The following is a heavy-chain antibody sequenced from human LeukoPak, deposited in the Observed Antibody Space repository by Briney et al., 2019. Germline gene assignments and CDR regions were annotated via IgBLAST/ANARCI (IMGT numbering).Heavy chain of an antibody. V-gene: IGHV3-21*01. CDR3: ARDASASWDYFDY. J-gene: IGHJ4*02. Sequence: GGSLRPSCAASGFTFSSYSMNWVRQAPGKGLEWVSSISSSSSYIYYADSVKGRFTISRDNAKNSLYLQMNSLRAEDTAVYYCARDASASWDYFDYWGQGTLVTVSS. CDR1: GFTFSSYS. D-gene: IGHD6-25*01. CDR2: ISSSSSYI.